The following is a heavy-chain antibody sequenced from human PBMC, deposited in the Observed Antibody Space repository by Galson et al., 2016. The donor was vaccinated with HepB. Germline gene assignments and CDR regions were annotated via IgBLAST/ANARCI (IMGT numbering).Heavy chain of an antibody. Sequence: SLRLSCAASGFTFSTYAMSWVRQTPGKGLEWVSGISGRGDTTNYVDSVKGRFTVSGDNSKKILYLQMNSLRGEDTAVYYCAKSLYGGMDYWGQGTLVTVSS. CDR3: AKSLYGGMDY. J-gene: IGHJ4*02. CDR2: ISGRGDTT. D-gene: IGHD2-8*01. V-gene: IGHV3-23*01. CDR1: GFTFSTYA.